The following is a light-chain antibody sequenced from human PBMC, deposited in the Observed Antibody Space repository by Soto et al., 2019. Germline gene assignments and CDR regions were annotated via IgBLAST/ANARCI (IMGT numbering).Light chain of an antibody. CDR1: IRDVGGYNF. J-gene: IGLJ1*01. CDR3: SSYTSSSTYV. Sequence: QSALTQPASVSGSPGQSITISCTGTIRDVGGYNFVSWYQQHPGKAPKLMIFEVSNRPSGVSIRFSGSKSDNTASLTISGPQAEDEADYYCSSYTSSSTYVFGTGTKVTVL. V-gene: IGLV2-14*01. CDR2: EVS.